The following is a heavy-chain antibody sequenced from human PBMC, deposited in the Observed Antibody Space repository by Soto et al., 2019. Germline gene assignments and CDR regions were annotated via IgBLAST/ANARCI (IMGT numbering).Heavy chain of an antibody. Sequence: EVQLVESGGGMVMPGGSLRLSCAASGFTFSDAWMTWIRQAPGKGLQCVGRIKRKIDGETTDYAAPVKGRFTISRDDSKNTLYRQMNSLKVEDTAMYYCVTDRGGGMDVGGQGTTVTVSS. CDR2: IKRKIDGETT. V-gene: IGHV3-15*01. D-gene: IGHD3-10*01. CDR3: VTDRGGGMDV. CDR1: GFTFSDAW. J-gene: IGHJ6*01.